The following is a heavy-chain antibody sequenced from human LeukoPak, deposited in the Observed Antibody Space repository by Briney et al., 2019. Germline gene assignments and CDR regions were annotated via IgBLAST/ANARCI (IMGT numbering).Heavy chain of an antibody. Sequence: LETLSLTCTVSGGAITSYSWSWIRHPPGKGLEWIGYIYYSGSTNYNPSLKSRVTLSVDTPQNPFSLKLRSVTATAPPLFFCPGDGPYSSGWYGSSWYYDLWGRGTLVTVSS. CDR3: PGDGPYSSGWYGSSWYYDL. V-gene: IGHV4-59*01. CDR2: IYYSGST. CDR1: GGAITSYS. D-gene: IGHD6-19*01. J-gene: IGHJ2*01.